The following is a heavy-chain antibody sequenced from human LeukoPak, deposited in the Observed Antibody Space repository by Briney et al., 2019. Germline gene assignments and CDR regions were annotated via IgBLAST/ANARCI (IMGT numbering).Heavy chain of an antibody. V-gene: IGHV1-69*05. J-gene: IGHJ3*02. D-gene: IGHD6-13*01. Sequence: SVKVSCKASGYTFTGYGISWVRQAPGQGLEWMGGIIPIFGTANYAQKFQGRVTITTDESTSTAYMELSSLRSEDTAVYYCARRSSRSAFDIWGQGTMVTVSS. CDR3: ARRSSRSAFDI. CDR2: IIPIFGTA. CDR1: GYTFTGYG.